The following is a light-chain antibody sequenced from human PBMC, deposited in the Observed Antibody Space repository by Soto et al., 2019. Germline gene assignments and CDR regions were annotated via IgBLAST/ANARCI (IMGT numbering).Light chain of an antibody. CDR3: QAYDYSLTASV. J-gene: IGLJ3*02. Sequence: QSALTQPASLSGAPGQRVTLSCTGNSSNLGAGYDVHWYQQLPGAAPKLVIFGNRNRPSGVPERFSGSKSGTSASLAITGLQADDEADYYCQAYDYSLTASVFGGGTKLTVL. CDR2: GNR. V-gene: IGLV1-40*01. CDR1: SSNLGAGYD.